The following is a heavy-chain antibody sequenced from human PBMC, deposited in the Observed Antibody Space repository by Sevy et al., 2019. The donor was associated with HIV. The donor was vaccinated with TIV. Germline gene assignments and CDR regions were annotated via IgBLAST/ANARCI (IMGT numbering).Heavy chain of an antibody. CDR1: GFSFSTYW. D-gene: IGHD3-22*01. V-gene: IGHV3-7*04. J-gene: IGHJ4*02. CDR3: AKGNSGSFDY. Sequence: GGSLRLSCAASGFSFSTYWMHWVRQAPGKGLEWVANIKQDESEKYYVASVKGRFTISRDNAKNSVYLEMNSLRPEDTAIYYCAKGNSGSFDYSGQRTLVTVSS. CDR2: IKQDESEK.